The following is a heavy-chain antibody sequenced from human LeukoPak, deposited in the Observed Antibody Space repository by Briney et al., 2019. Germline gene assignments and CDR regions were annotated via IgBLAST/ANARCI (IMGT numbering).Heavy chain of an antibody. V-gene: IGHV1-2*02. CDR2: INPNSGGA. Sequence: ASVKVSCKASGYTFAGYYMHWVRQAPGQGLEWMGWINPNSGGANYAQKFQGRVTMTRDTSISTAYMELSRLRSDDTAVYYCATGLAWGHYMDVWGKGTTVTVSS. D-gene: IGHD7-27*01. J-gene: IGHJ6*03. CDR1: GYTFAGYY. CDR3: ATGLAWGHYMDV.